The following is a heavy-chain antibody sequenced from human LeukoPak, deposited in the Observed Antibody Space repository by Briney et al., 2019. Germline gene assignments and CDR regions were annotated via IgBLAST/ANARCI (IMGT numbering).Heavy chain of an antibody. CDR2: IYSGGST. Sequence: GGSLRLSCAASGFTVSTNYMNWVRQAPGKGLEWVSVIYSGGSTYYADSVKGRFTISRDNSKNTLYLQMNRLRADDTAVYYCARGVYGDYEFDYWGQGTLVTVSS. J-gene: IGHJ4*02. CDR3: ARGVYGDYEFDY. V-gene: IGHV3-53*01. D-gene: IGHD4-17*01. CDR1: GFTVSTNY.